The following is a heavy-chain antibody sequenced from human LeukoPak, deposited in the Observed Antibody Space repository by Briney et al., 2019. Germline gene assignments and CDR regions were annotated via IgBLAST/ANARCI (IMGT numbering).Heavy chain of an antibody. D-gene: IGHD3-3*01. J-gene: IGHJ4*02. CDR2: IYTSGST. CDR1: GGSISSYY. CDR3: ARDFYDFWSGRIFDY. Sequence: SETLSLTCTVSGGSISSYYWSWIRQPAGKGLEWIGRIYTSGSTNYNPSLKSRVTMSVDTSKNQFSPKLSSVTAADTAVYYCARDFYDFWSGRIFDYWGQGTLVTVSS. V-gene: IGHV4-4*07.